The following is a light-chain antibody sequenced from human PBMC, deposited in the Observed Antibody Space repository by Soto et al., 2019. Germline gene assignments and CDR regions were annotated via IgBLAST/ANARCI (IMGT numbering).Light chain of an antibody. CDR3: QQSYSMPWT. CDR2: GAS. CDR1: QSISSF. Sequence: DIQMTQSPSSLSASVGDRVIITCRASQSISSFLNWYQQKPGKAPKFLIYGASTLQSGVPSRFSGSGSGPDFTLTISSLQPEDFATYYCQQSYSMPWTFGQGTKVEIK. V-gene: IGKV1-39*01. J-gene: IGKJ1*01.